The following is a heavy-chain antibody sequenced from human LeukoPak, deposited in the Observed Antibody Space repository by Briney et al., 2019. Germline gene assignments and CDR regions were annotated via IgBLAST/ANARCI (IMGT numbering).Heavy chain of an antibody. D-gene: IGHD6-13*01. J-gene: IGHJ3*02. CDR3: ARRGRIAAAGTGAFDI. Sequence: PSGTLSLTCAVSGGSISSSNWWSWVRQPPGKGLEWIGEIYHSGSTNYNPSLKSRVTISVDTSKNQFSLKLSSVTAADTAVYYCARRGRIAAAGTGAFDIWGQGTMVTVSS. CDR2: IYHSGST. CDR1: GGSISSSNW. V-gene: IGHV4-4*02.